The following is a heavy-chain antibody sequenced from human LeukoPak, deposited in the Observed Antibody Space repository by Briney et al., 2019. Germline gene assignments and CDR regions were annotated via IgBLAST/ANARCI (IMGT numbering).Heavy chain of an antibody. J-gene: IGHJ4*02. CDR1: GGSISSYY. V-gene: IGHV4-59*08. D-gene: IGHD6-19*01. CDR3: VQTTGWPGFDY. Sequence: SETLSLTCTVSGGSISSYYWSWIRQPPGKGLEWIGYIYYSGSTNYNPSLKSRVTISVDTSKTQFSLQLASVTAADTAVYYCVQTTGWPGFDYWGQGILVTVSS. CDR2: IYYSGST.